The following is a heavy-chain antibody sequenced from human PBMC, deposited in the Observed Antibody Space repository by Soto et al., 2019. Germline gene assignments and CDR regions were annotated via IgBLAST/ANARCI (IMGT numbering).Heavy chain of an antibody. J-gene: IGHJ6*02. D-gene: IGHD3-10*01. CDR1: GFTFSSYA. CDR3: ARGIWVVRGVMDF. Sequence: QVQLVESGGGVVQPGRSLRLSYAASGFTFSSYAMHWVRQAPGKGLEWVAVISYDGSNKYYADSVKGRFTISRDNSKNTRYRQMNSLGAEETVVYYWARGIWVVRGVMDFWGQGPRSPSP. V-gene: IGHV3-30-3*01. CDR2: ISYDGSNK.